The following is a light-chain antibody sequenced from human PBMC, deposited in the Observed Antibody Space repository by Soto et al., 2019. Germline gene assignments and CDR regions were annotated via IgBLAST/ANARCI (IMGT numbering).Light chain of an antibody. CDR1: QSVNSNF. V-gene: IGKV3-20*01. Sequence: PGERATLSCRASQSVNSNFLAWYQQKPGQAPRLLISGASNRATGIPDRFSGSGSGTDFTLTISRLEPEEFAVYYCQQYGNSPRTFGQGTKVDIK. CDR2: GAS. J-gene: IGKJ1*01. CDR3: QQYGNSPRT.